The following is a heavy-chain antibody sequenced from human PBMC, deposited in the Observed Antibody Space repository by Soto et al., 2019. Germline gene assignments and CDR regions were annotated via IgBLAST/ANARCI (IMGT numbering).Heavy chain of an antibody. D-gene: IGHD3-10*01. CDR1: GFTFSNYA. J-gene: IGHJ4*02. CDR2: VNNGGGGT. V-gene: IGHV3-23*01. Sequence: EVLLLDSGGGLVQPGGSLRLSCAASGFTFSNYAMTWVRQAPGKGPEWISTVNNGGGGTYYADSVKGRVTISSDNSKNTLYLQVSSLRAEDTAVYYCAKERLGRGIDYWGQGILVTVSS. CDR3: AKERLGRGIDY.